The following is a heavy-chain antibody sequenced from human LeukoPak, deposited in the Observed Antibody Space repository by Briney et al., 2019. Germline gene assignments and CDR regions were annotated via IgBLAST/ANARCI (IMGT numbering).Heavy chain of an antibody. CDR3: ARELWFGELLKGGFDY. J-gene: IGHJ4*02. CDR1: GFTFSSYA. Sequence: GGSLRLSCAASGFTFSSYAMHWVRQAPGKGLEWVAVISYDGSNKYYADSVKGRFTISRDNSKNTLYLQMNSLRAEDTAVYYCARELWFGELLKGGFDYWGQGTLVTVSS. CDR2: ISYDGSNK. D-gene: IGHD3-10*01. V-gene: IGHV3-30-3*01.